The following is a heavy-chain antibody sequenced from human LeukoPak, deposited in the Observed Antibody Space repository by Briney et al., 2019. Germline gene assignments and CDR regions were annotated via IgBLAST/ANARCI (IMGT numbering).Heavy chain of an antibody. CDR1: GFTFSSYW. Sequence: GGSLGLSCVASGFTFSSYWMSWVRQAPGKGLEWVANIKEDGSEKFYVDSVKGRFTISRDNAKNSLYLQMNSLRAEDTAVYYCAKVIGVAVGPLDYWGQGTLVTVSS. CDR2: IKEDGSEK. D-gene: IGHD6-19*01. V-gene: IGHV3-7*01. CDR3: AKVIGVAVGPLDY. J-gene: IGHJ4*02.